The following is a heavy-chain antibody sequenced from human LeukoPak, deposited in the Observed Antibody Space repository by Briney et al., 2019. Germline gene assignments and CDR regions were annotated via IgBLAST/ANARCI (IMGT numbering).Heavy chain of an antibody. V-gene: IGHV3-30*03. CDR1: GFTFSICS. J-gene: IGHJ4*02. Sequence: GGSLRLSCAASGFTFSICSMNWVRQAPGKGLEWVAVISYDGSNKYYADSVKGRFTISRDNSKNTLYMQMNSLRAEDTAVYYCARILSSAWGELGYWGQGTLVTVSS. CDR3: ARILSSAWGELGY. CDR2: ISYDGSNK. D-gene: IGHD6-19*01.